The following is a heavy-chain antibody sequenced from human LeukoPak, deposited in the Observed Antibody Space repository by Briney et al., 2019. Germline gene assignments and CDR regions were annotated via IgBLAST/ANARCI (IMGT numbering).Heavy chain of an antibody. CDR1: GFTFSSYS. CDR2: ISDDSNYI. V-gene: IGHV3-21*01. Sequence: GGSLRLSCAASGFTFSSYSMNWVRQAPGRGLEWVSSISDDSNYIYYADSVKGRFTISRDNAKNSLSLQMNSLRAEDTAVYYCANHLACGSTTCPPFDSWGQGTLVTVSS. CDR3: ANHLACGSTTCPPFDS. D-gene: IGHD2-2*01. J-gene: IGHJ4*02.